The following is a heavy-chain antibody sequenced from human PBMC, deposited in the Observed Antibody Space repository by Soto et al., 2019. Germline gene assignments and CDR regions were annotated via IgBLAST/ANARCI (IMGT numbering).Heavy chain of an antibody. J-gene: IGHJ4*02. CDR1: GFTFSSYA. V-gene: IGHV3-23*01. CDR2: ISGSGGST. CDR3: AKTRGYSYGMFDN. Sequence: PGGSLRLSCAASGFTFSSYAMSWVRQAPGKGLEWVSAISGSGGSTYYADSVKGRFTISRDNSKNTLYLQMNSLRAEDTAVYYCAKTRGYSYGMFDNWAQRTLVTVSS. D-gene: IGHD5-18*01.